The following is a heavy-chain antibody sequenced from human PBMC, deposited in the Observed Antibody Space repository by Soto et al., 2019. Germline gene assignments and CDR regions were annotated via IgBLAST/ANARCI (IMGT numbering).Heavy chain of an antibody. CDR2: VYYSGTT. D-gene: IGHD4-17*01. J-gene: IGHJ4*02. V-gene: IGHV4-61*01. CDR3: ARTTAVPNTLRSRYFFDY. Sequence: KPSETLSLTCSVSGGSVSNKTYYWSWIRQPPGKRLEWIGYVYYSGTTNYNPSPKSRVTISVDLSKNQFSLRLSSVATADTALYYCARTTAVPNTLRSRYFFDYWGQGTLVTV. CDR1: GGSVSNKTYY.